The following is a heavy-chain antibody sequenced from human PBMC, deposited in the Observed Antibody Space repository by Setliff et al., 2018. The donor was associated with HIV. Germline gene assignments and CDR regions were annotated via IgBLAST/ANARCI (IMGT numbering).Heavy chain of an antibody. CDR2: IYYSGST. D-gene: IGHD4-17*01. V-gene: IGHV4-38-2*01. J-gene: IGHJ4*02. CDR3: AKGAGFYGDYTFDH. Sequence: ASETLSLTCAVSGYSISSGYYWGWIRQPPGKGLEWLGSIYYSGSTYYNPSLKSRVSLSIDTSKNQFSLKLSSVTAAATAVYYCAKGAGFYGDYTFDHWGQGRQVTVSS. CDR1: GYSISSGYY.